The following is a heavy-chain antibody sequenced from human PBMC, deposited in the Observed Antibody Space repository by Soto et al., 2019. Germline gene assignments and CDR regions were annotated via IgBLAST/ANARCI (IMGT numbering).Heavy chain of an antibody. CDR2: IKSRALGATT. J-gene: IGHJ4*01. CDR1: GFPFSNSW. Sequence: EVQLVESGGGLVEPGGSLRLSCAGSGFPFSNSWLNWVRHAPGKGLEWVGRIKSRALGATTDFAAPVRGRFAITRDDSRNVAHMQMNILHTEDRCIYYCTSDSYGSIIVARFDYWGHGSPVNVSS. CDR3: TSDSYGSIIVARFDY. V-gene: IGHV3-15*05. D-gene: IGHD5-12*01.